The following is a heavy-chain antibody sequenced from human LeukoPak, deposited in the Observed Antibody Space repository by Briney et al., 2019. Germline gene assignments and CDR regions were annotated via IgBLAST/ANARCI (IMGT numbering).Heavy chain of an antibody. D-gene: IGHD3-9*01. V-gene: IGHV3-30*04. CDR1: GFTFSSYA. J-gene: IGHJ4*02. CDR3: ARTPRPYDILTGHFDY. Sequence: PGGSLRLSCAASGFTFSSYAMHWVRQAPGKGLEWVAVISYDGSNKYYADSVKGRFTISRDNSKNTLYLQMNSLRAEDTAVYYCARTPRPYDILTGHFDYWGQGTLVTVSS. CDR2: ISYDGSNK.